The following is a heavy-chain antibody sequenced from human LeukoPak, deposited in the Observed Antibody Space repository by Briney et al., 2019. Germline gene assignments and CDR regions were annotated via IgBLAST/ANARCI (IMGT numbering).Heavy chain of an antibody. CDR3: ARKNYYDSSSIDY. J-gene: IGHJ4*02. CDR2: ISSSGSTI. Sequence: AGGSLRLSCAASGFTFSSYEMNWVRQAPGKGLEWVSYISSSGSTIYYADSVKGRFTISRDNAKDSLYLQMNSLRAEDRAVYYCARKNYYDSSSIDYWGQGTLVTVSS. V-gene: IGHV3-48*03. D-gene: IGHD3-22*01. CDR1: GFTFSSYE.